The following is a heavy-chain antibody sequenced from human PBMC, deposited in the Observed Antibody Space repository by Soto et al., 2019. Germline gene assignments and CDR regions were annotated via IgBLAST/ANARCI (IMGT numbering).Heavy chain of an antibody. CDR2: IYYSGST. CDR1: GDSISSYY. V-gene: IGHV4-59*08. CDR3: ARSRALITMVRGVIGASSGNWFDP. D-gene: IGHD3-10*01. J-gene: IGHJ5*02. Sequence: SETLSVTCTVSGDSISSYYSIWIRQPPGKGLEWIGYIYYSGSTNYNPSLKSRVTISVDTSKNQFSLKLSSVTAADTAVYYCARSRALITMVRGVIGASSGNWFDPWGQGTLVTVSS.